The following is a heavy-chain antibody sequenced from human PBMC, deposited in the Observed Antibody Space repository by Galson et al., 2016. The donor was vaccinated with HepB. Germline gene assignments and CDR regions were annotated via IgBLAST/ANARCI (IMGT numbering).Heavy chain of an antibody. CDR2: VNSDGSTS. Sequence: SLRLSCAASGFAFSSHWMHWVRQVQGKGLVWVSRVNSDGSTSDYADSVKGRFTTSRDNAKNTLYLQMNSLRADDTAVYYCARDHSVEYATAYNWFDPWGQGALVTVSS. J-gene: IGHJ5*02. D-gene: IGHD2-8*02. V-gene: IGHV3-74*01. CDR3: ARDHSVEYATAYNWFDP. CDR1: GFAFSSHW.